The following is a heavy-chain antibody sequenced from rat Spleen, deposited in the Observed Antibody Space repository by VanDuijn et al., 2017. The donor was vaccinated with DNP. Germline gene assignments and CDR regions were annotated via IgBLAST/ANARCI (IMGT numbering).Heavy chain of an antibody. J-gene: IGHJ2*01. D-gene: IGHD4-3*01. CDR3: VRWNSGHFDY. CDR2: IGSAAYAP. V-gene: IGHV5-22*01. CDR1: GFTFSAYY. Sequence: EVQLVESGGGLVQPGRSLKLSCAASGFTFSAYYLSWVRQAPAKGLEWVAYIGSAAYAPYYGVSVKGRFTISRDNAKSTLYLQMNSLRSEDMATYYCVRWNSGHFDYWGQGVMVTVSS.